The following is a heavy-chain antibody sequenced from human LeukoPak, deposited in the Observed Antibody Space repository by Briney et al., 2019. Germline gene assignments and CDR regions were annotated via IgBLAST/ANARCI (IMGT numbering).Heavy chain of an antibody. CDR3: ARVALTVAETEDY. CDR1: GVTFSSYE. D-gene: IGHD3-3*02. J-gene: IGHJ4*02. Sequence: GGSLRLSCVASGVTFSSYEMNWVRQAPGKGLEWVSYISSSVNTIYYADSVKGRFTISRDNAKKSLYLQMNSLRVEDTGVYYCARVALTVAETEDYWGQGTLVTVSS. CDR2: ISSSVNTI. V-gene: IGHV3-48*03.